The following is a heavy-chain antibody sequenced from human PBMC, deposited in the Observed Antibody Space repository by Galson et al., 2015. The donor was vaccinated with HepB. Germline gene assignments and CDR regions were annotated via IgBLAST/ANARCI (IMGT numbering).Heavy chain of an antibody. CDR2: IYTSGST. V-gene: IGHV4-61*02. D-gene: IGHD5-12*01. J-gene: IGHJ6*02. Sequence: TLSLTCTVSGGSISSGSYYWSWIRQPAGKGLEWIGRIYTSGSTNYNPSFKSRVTISVDTSKNQFSLKLSSVTAADTAVYYCARVRSGYEYGADYYYYGMDVWAKGPRSPSP. CDR3: ARVRSGYEYGADYYYYGMDV. CDR1: GGSISSGSYY.